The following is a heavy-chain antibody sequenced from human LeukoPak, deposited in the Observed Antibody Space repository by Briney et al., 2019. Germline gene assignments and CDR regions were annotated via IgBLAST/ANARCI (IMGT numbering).Heavy chain of an antibody. V-gene: IGHV3-23*01. CDR1: GFTFSSYA. Sequence: GGSLRLSCVASGFTFSSYAMSWVRQAPGKGLEWVSAIIGSGGSTYYADSVKGRFTISRDNSKNTLYLQMDSLRAEDTAVYYCAKARQGGCYFDYWGQGTLVTVSS. D-gene: IGHD3-16*01. CDR2: IIGSGGST. J-gene: IGHJ4*02. CDR3: AKARQGGCYFDY.